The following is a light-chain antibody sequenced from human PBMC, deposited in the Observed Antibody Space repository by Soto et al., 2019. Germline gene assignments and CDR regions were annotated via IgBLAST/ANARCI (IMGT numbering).Light chain of an antibody. J-gene: IGLJ7*01. CDR1: SSNIGSNS. CDR3: GTWDSSLTAV. CDR2: DSN. Sequence: QSVLTQPPSVSAAPGQKVTNSCSGSSSNIGSNSVSWYQQLPGKAPKLLIYDSNKRPSGIPDRFSGSKSGSSATLGITGLQTGDEADYYCGTWDSSLTAVFGGGTQLTVL. V-gene: IGLV1-51*01.